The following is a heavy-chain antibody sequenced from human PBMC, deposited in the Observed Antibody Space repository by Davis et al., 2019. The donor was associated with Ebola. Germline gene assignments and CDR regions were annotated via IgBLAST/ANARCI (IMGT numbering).Heavy chain of an antibody. D-gene: IGHD3-10*01. CDR1: GYAFANYW. V-gene: IGHV5-51*01. Sequence: GESLNISCKASGYAFANYWIGWVRQMPGEGLEWMMTIFPGGSDTRYSPSFQGQVTISADKSISTAYLQWSSLKASDTAMYYCARLSGSINWYTCNYYDPWGQGTQVTVSS. CDR3: ARLSGSINWYTCNYYDP. J-gene: IGHJ5*02. CDR2: IFPGGSDT.